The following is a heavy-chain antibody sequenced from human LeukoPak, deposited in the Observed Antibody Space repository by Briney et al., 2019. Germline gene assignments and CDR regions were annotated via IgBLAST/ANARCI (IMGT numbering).Heavy chain of an antibody. CDR1: GFTFSSYG. D-gene: IGHD6-13*01. CDR3: ARVQYSSSCDY. J-gene: IGHJ4*02. Sequence: GGSLRLSCAASGFTFSSYGMHWVRQAPGKGLEWVAVTWYDGSNKYYADSVKGRFTISRDNPKNTLYLQMNSLRVEDTAVYYCARVQYSSSCDYWGQGTLVTVSS. CDR2: TWYDGSNK. V-gene: IGHV3-33*01.